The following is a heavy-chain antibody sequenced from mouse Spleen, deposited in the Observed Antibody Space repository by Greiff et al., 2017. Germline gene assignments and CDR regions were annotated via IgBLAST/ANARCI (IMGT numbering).Heavy chain of an antibody. J-gene: IGHJ4*01. V-gene: IGHV5-16*01. CDR2: INYDGSST. Sequence: EVQLVESEGGLVQPGSSMKLSCTASGFTFSDYYMAWVRQVPEKGLEWVANINYDGSSTYYLDSLKSRFIISRDNAKNILYLQMSSLKSEDTATYYCARADYYGSGGTSYAMDYWGQGTSVTVSS. CDR3: ARADYYGSGGTSYAMDY. D-gene: IGHD1-1*01. CDR1: GFTFSDYY.